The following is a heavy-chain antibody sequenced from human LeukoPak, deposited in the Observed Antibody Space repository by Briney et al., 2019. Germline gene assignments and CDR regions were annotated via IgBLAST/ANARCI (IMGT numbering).Heavy chain of an antibody. CDR1: GFTFSRDW. V-gene: IGHV3-7*01. CDR2: IKEDGSAQ. J-gene: IGHJ4*02. CDR3: AKDGDGYHN. D-gene: IGHD3-9*01. Sequence: GGSLRLSCVASGFTFSRDWMSWVRQAPGKGLEWVANIKEDGSAQYYADSVKGRFAISRDNTKNSLYLQMNSLTAEDTAMYYCAKDGDGYHNWGQGALVTVSS.